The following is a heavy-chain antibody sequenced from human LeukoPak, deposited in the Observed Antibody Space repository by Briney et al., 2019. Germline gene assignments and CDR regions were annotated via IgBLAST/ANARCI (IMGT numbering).Heavy chain of an antibody. J-gene: IGHJ4*02. CDR1: GFTFSNYW. D-gene: IGHD2-8*02. CDR3: AKMSGPFDY. CDR2: IKQDGGEK. V-gene: IGHV3-7*01. Sequence: GGSLRPSCAASGFTFSNYWMNWVRQAPGKGLEWVANIKQDGGEKSYVDSVKGRFTISRDNSKNTLYLQMNSLRAEDTALYYCAKMSGPFDYWGQGTLVTVSS.